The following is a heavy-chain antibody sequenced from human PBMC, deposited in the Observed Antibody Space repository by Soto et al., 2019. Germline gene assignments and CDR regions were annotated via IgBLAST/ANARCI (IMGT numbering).Heavy chain of an antibody. CDR3: NGFWSGYYFHYYGMDV. J-gene: IGHJ6*02. CDR2: IRGKAYGGTT. D-gene: IGHD3-3*01. CDR1: GLSVGDYA. V-gene: IGHV3-49*04. Sequence: GGSLRLCCTASGLSVGDYAMSWVRQAPGKGLEWVGFIRGKAYGGTTEYAASVKGRFTISRDDSKSIAYLQMNSLKTEDTAVYYCNGFWSGYYFHYYGMDVWGQGTTVTVSS.